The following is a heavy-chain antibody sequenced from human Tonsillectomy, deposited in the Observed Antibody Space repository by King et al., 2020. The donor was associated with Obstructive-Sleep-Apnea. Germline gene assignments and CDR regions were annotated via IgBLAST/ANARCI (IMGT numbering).Heavy chain of an antibody. CDR3: ARAGDGDYVWAFDI. CDR1: GYRFSNYW. J-gene: IGHJ3*02. Sequence: QLVQSGAEVKKPGESLKISCMGSGYRFSNYWIGWVRQTPGKGLEWMGIIYPGDSDTRYSPSFQGQVTISADKSISTAYLQWSSLKASDSAMYYCARAGDGDYVWAFDIWGPGTMVTVSS. V-gene: IGHV5-51*01. CDR2: IYPGDSDT. D-gene: IGHD4-17*01.